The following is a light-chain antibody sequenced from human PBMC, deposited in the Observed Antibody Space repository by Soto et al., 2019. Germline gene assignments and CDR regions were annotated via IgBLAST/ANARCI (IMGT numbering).Light chain of an antibody. Sequence: VGVTMSPATLSLSQRERATLSCRASQSVSATYLAWYQQKPGQAPRLLIYGASNRATGIPDRFSGSGTGTDFTLTISRLEPEDFAVYYCQQYVSLGPFGHGT. CDR2: GAS. V-gene: IGKV3-20*01. CDR3: QQYVSLGP. CDR1: QSVSATY. J-gene: IGKJ1*01.